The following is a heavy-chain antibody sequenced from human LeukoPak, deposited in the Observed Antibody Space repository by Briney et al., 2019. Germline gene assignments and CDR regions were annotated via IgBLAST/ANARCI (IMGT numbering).Heavy chain of an antibody. CDR2: ISAYNGNT. Sequence: ASVKVSCKASGYTFTSYGISWVRQAPGQGLEWMGWISAYNGNTNYAQKLQGRVTMTTDTSTSTAYMELRSLRSDDTAVYYCARATYYYDSSGYASEYGMDVWGQGTTVTVSS. V-gene: IGHV1-18*01. J-gene: IGHJ6*02. CDR1: GYTFTSYG. D-gene: IGHD3-22*01. CDR3: ARATYYYDSSGYASEYGMDV.